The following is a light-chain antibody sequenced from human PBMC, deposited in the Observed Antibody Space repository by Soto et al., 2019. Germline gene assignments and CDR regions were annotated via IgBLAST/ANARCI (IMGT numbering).Light chain of an antibody. Sequence: QSVLTQPPSASGSPGQSVTISCTGTKSDIGVYDFVSWYQHHPGKAPRLIIYEVVQRPSGVPDRFSGSKSGNTASLTVSGLQPGDEADYYCSSYVGSDVFVFGTGTRSPS. V-gene: IGLV2-8*01. CDR3: SSYVGSDVFV. J-gene: IGLJ1*01. CDR2: EVV. CDR1: KSDIGVYDF.